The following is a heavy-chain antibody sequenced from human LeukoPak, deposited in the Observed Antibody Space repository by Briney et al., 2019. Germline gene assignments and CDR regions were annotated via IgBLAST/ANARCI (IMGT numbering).Heavy chain of an antibody. CDR3: ARDRTAIGFDY. CDR2: INPNSGGT. J-gene: IGHJ4*02. V-gene: IGHV1-2*02. CDR1: GYTSTGYY. D-gene: IGHD5-18*01. Sequence: GASVTVSCQASGYTSTGYYMHWVRPAAGQGLEWMGWINPNSGGTNYAQKFQGRVTMTRDTSISTAYMELSRLRSDDTAVYYCARDRTAIGFDYWGQGTLVTVSS.